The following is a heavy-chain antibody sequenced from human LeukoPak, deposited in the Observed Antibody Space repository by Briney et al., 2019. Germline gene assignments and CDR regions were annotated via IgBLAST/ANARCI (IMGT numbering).Heavy chain of an antibody. Sequence: QPGGSLRLSCAASGFTFSSYAMSWVRQAPGKGLEWVSAISCSGCSTYYADSVKRRFTISRDNSKNTLYLQMNSLRAEDTAVYYCAKGHRITMVRGVRFDYWGQGTLVTVSS. CDR3: AKGHRITMVRGVRFDY. CDR1: GFTFSSYA. CDR2: ISCSGCST. D-gene: IGHD3-10*01. J-gene: IGHJ4*02. V-gene: IGHV3-23*01.